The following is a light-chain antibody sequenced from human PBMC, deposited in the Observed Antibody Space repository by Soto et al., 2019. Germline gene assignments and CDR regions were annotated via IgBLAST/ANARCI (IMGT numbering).Light chain of an antibody. CDR2: GAS. CDR1: QSVSNN. V-gene: IGKV3-15*01. J-gene: IGKJ1*01. Sequence: IVLTQSPATLSLSHGERAALSCRASQSVSNNLAWYQQQPGQAPRLLIYGASTTASGIPARFSGSGSGTEFTLTISSLQSEDFAVYYCLHYNDWPRWTFGQGTKVDIK. CDR3: LHYNDWPRWT.